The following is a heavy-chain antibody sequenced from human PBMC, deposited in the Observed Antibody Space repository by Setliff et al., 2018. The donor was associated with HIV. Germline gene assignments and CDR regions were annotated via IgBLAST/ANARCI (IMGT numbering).Heavy chain of an antibody. J-gene: IGHJ4*02. D-gene: IGHD4-17*01. V-gene: IGHV4-4*07. Sequence: KPSETLSLTCTVPGGSISSYYWSWIRQPAGKGLEWIGHIYISGSTNYNPSFNSRVTMSVDTSKNQFSLKLSSVTAADTAVYYCARGPYDYFDYWGQGTPVTVSS. CDR3: ARGPYDYFDY. CDR1: GGSISSYY. CDR2: IYISGST.